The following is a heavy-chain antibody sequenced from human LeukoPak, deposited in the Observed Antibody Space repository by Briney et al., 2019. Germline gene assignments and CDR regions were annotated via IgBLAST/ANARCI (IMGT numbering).Heavy chain of an antibody. V-gene: IGHV3-48*01. Sequence: GGSLRLSCAASGFTFSSYSMNWVRQAPGKGLERISYISSASNTIYYADSVKGRFTISRDNAKNSVYLQMNSPGAEDTAMYYSARDGWFGDYNWFDPWGQGTLVTVSS. CDR1: GFTFSSYS. J-gene: IGHJ5*02. CDR3: ARDGWFGDYNWFDP. D-gene: IGHD3-10*01. CDR2: ISSASNTI.